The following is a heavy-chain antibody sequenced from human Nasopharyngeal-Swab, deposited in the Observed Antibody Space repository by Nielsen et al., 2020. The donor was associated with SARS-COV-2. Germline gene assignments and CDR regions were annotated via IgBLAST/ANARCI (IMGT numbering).Heavy chain of an antibody. CDR2: ISWNSGSI. CDR1: GFTFSSYW. CDR3: AKDTFHYYGDYYGMDV. V-gene: IGHV3-9*01. J-gene: IGHJ6*02. D-gene: IGHD3-10*01. Sequence: SLKISCAASGFTFSSYWMSWVRQAPGKGLEWVSGISWNSGSIGYADSVKGRFTISRDNAKNSLYLQMNSLRAEDTALYYCAKDTFHYYGDYYGMDVWGQGTTVTVSS.